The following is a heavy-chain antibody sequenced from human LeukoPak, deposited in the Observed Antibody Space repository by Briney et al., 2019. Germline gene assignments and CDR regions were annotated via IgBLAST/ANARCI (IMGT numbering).Heavy chain of an antibody. Sequence: ASVKVSCKASGYTFTSYGISGVRQAAGKGLAGMGWISAYNGNTNYAQRLQGRDTMTTDTSTSTAYMELRSLRSDDTPVYYCARAQWLVSVIQYAYSGQGTLVTASS. J-gene: IGHJ4*02. V-gene: IGHV1-18*01. CDR2: ISAYNGNT. D-gene: IGHD6-19*01. CDR3: ARAQWLVSVIQYAY. CDR1: GYTFTSYG.